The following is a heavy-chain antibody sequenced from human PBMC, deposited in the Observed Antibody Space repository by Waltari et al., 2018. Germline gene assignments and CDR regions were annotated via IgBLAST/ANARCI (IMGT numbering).Heavy chain of an antibody. Sequence: QLQLQESGPGLVKPSETLSLTCTVTGGSISSSSYYWGWIRQRPGEGLEWIGSIYYSGRTYYSPSLKCRVTIPVDTSKNQFYLKLGSVTAADTAVYYCARQVVPAAIGDYWGQGTLVTVSS. D-gene: IGHD2-2*01. CDR2: IYYSGRT. CDR3: ARQVVPAAIGDY. CDR1: GGSISSSSYY. V-gene: IGHV4-39*01. J-gene: IGHJ4*02.